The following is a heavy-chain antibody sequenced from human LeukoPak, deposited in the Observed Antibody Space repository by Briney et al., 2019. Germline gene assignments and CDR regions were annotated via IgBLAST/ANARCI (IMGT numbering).Heavy chain of an antibody. CDR3: ASDRGWIAPAGTSFDY. D-gene: IGHD6-13*01. J-gene: IGHJ4*02. V-gene: IGHV1-69*02. CDR1: GGTFSSYT. Sequence: GASVKVSCKAPGGTFSSYTISWVRQAPGQGLEWMGRIIPILGIANYAQKFQGRVTITADKSTSTAYIELSSLRSEDTAVYYCASDRGWIAPAGTSFDYWGQGTLVTVSS. CDR2: IIPILGIA.